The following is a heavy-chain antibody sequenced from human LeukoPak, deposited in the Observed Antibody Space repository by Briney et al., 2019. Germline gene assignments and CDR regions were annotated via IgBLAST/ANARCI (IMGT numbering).Heavy chain of an antibody. D-gene: IGHD3-16*01. CDR3: AKSQFGGVFDGFDI. V-gene: IGHV3-23*01. Sequence: GGSLRLSCAASGXTFSSYAVSWVRQAPGKGLEWVSAISGSGASTYYADSVKGRFTISRDNSKNTLYVQMNSLRAEDTAVYYCAKSQFGGVFDGFDIWGQGTMVTVSS. CDR1: GXTFSSYA. CDR2: ISGSGAST. J-gene: IGHJ3*02.